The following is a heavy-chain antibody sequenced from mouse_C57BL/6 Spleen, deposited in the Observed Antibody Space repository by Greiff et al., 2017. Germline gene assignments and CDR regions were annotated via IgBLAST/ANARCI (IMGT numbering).Heavy chain of an antibody. D-gene: IGHD3-2*02. Sequence: EVQLVESGGDLVKPGGSLKLSCAASGFTFSSYGMSWVRQTPDKRLEWVATISSGGSYTYYPDSVKGRFTISRDNAKNTLYLQMSSLKSEDTAMYYCARRDSSGSYYFDYWGQGTTLTVPS. CDR2: ISSGGSYT. V-gene: IGHV5-6*01. CDR3: ARRDSSGSYYFDY. CDR1: GFTFSSYG. J-gene: IGHJ2*01.